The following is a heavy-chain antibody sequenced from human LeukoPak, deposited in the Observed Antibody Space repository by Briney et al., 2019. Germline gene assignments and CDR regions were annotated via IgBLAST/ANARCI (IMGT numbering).Heavy chain of an antibody. CDR1: GFTFSSYA. Sequence: GGSLRLSCAASGFTFSSYAMSWVRQAPGKGLEWVSTISVSGGSTYYADSMKGRFTISRDNSKNTLYLQMNSLRADDTAVYYCAKMLSAQYSSSSNWFDPWGQGTLVTVDS. J-gene: IGHJ5*02. V-gene: IGHV3-23*01. CDR3: AKMLSAQYSSSSNWFDP. D-gene: IGHD6-13*01. CDR2: ISVSGGST.